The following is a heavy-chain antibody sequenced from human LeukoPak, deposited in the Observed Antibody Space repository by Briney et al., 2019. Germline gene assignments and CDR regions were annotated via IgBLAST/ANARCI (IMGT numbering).Heavy chain of an antibody. Sequence: SETLSLTCTVSGASLNDYYWSWIRQPAGKGLEWIGRIYSTGSTNYNPSLKSRVTMSVDTSKNQFSLRLRSVTAADTAVYYCARQIASAGTAGFDFWGQGALVTVSS. CDR2: IYSTGST. V-gene: IGHV4-4*07. CDR1: GASLNDYY. J-gene: IGHJ4*02. CDR3: ARQIASAGTAGFDF. D-gene: IGHD6-13*01.